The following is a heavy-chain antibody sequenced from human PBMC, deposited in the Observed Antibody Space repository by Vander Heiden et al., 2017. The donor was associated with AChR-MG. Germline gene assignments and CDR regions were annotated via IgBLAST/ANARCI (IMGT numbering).Heavy chain of an antibody. Sequence: QVHRVQSGAEATKPGASLTVSCEAPGRPLTEYAMPWARQAPGQRPEWTGWIKGGTGHTEYSKQFQCRVSMNRESSASTAYTELSSLRHEDTVVDYCARTNIGAKSPDFYYGMDVWGQGTTVTVSS. J-gene: IGHJ6*02. CDR2: IKGGTGHT. CDR3: ARTNIGAKSPDFYYGMDV. V-gene: IGHV1-3*01. CDR1: GRPLTEYA. D-gene: IGHD5-12*01.